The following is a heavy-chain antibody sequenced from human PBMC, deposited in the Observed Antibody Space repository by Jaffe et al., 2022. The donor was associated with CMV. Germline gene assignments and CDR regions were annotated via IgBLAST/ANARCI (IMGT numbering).Heavy chain of an antibody. J-gene: IGHJ6*03. CDR2: IYKSGTT. D-gene: IGHD6-13*01. Sequence: QVHLQESGPGLVKPSETLSLSCTVSGAPFNDYYWTWIRQPPGRGLEWIGYIYKSGTTSYNPSLESRVSISVDTSNNQFSLKLTSVTAADTAVYYCATSYSRVHPYYFYMDVWGKGTAVTVSS. V-gene: IGHV4-59*13. CDR1: GAPFNDYY. CDR3: ATSYSRVHPYYFYMDV.